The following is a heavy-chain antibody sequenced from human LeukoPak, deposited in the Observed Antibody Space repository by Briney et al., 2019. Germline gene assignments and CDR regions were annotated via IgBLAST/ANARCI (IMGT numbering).Heavy chain of an antibody. CDR3: ARDHYGDYYFDS. D-gene: IGHD4-17*01. CDR2: ISHDGSKK. V-gene: IGHV3-30-3*01. CDR1: GFSFNSYG. Sequence: GRSLRLSCAASGFSFNSYGMHWVRQAPDKGLEWVALISHDGSKKHYADSVKGRFTISRDNSKNTLYLQMDSLRAEDTALFYCARDHYGDYYFDSWGQGTLVTVSS. J-gene: IGHJ4*02.